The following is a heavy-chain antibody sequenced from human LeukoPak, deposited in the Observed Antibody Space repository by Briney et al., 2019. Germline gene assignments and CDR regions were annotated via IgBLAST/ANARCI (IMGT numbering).Heavy chain of an antibody. J-gene: IGHJ3*02. V-gene: IGHV3-53*01. CDR2: SYRRDTT. Sequence: GGSLRLSCAASGFSVFSNYMTWVRQAPGKGLEWVAVSYRRDTTFYADAVKGRFIISTNSSRKTVYLQMNSLRVDDTAMYYCARIYGNSTIADAFDIWGQGTMVIVSS. CDR3: ARIYGNSTIADAFDI. D-gene: IGHD2-21*01. CDR1: GFSVFSNY.